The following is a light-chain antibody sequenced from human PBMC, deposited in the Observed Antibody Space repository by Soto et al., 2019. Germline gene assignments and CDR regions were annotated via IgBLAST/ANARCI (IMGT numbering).Light chain of an antibody. J-gene: IGKJ1*01. CDR2: GAS. V-gene: IGKV3-20*01. CDR1: QSISSN. Sequence: EIVLTQSPGTLSLSPGERATLSCRASQSISSNLAWYQHKPGQAPRLLIYGASTRATGIPDRFSGSGSGTDFTLTISRLEPEDFAVYYCQQYGSLSWTFGQGTKVDIK. CDR3: QQYGSLSWT.